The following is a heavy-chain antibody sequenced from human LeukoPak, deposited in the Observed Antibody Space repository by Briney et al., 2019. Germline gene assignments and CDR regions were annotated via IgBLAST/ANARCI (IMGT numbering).Heavy chain of an antibody. V-gene: IGHV1-46*01. CDR3: ATLPGLTYYDILTGYKPDDAFDI. Sequence: ASVKVSCKASGYTFTSYYMHCVRQAPGQGLEWMGIINPSGGSTSYAQKFQGRVTMTRDMSTSTVYMELSSLRPEDTAVYYCATLPGLTYYDILTGYKPDDAFDIWGQGTMVTVSS. CDR1: GYTFTSYY. J-gene: IGHJ3*02. D-gene: IGHD3-9*01. CDR2: INPSGGST.